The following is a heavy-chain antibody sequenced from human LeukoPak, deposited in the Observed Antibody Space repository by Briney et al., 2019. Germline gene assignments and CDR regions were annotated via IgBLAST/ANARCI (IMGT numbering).Heavy chain of an antibody. Sequence: GASVKVSCKASGGTFSSYTISWVRQAPGQGLEWMGRIIPILGIANYAQKFQGRVTITADKSTSTAYMELSSLRSEDTAVYYCARDTIYYDSSGYHFNWFDPWGQGTLVTVSS. J-gene: IGHJ5*02. CDR2: IIPILGIA. CDR3: ARDTIYYDSSGYHFNWFDP. V-gene: IGHV1-69*04. D-gene: IGHD3-22*01. CDR1: GGTFSSYT.